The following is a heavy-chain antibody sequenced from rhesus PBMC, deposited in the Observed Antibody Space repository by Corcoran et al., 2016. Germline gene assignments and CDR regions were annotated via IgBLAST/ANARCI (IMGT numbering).Heavy chain of an antibody. Sequence: QVQLQESGPGLVKPSETLPLTCAVSGASISSNYWSWIRQAPGKGLEWIGRIYGSGGSTDHNPSRKSRGTISIDTTKNQFCLKLSSVTAADTAVYYCARELWWADYVGDAFDFWGQGLRVTVSS. V-gene: IGHV4S2*01. D-gene: IGHD3-34*01. CDR2: IYGSGGST. J-gene: IGHJ3*01. CDR1: GASISSNY. CDR3: ARELWWADYVGDAFDF.